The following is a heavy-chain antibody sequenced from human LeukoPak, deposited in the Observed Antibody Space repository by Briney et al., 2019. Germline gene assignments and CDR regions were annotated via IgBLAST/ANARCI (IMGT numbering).Heavy chain of an antibody. D-gene: IGHD2-15*01. J-gene: IGHJ4*02. V-gene: IGHV3-23*01. CDR1: GFTFSSHP. CDR2: ITASADRT. Sequence: GGSLRLSCAASGFTFSSHPMLWVRQTPRKGLEWVSSITASADRTYYADSAKGRFTISRDNSKNTLYLQMDSLRAEDTAIYYCASRDPCSGGTCYALAYWGQGSLVSVSS. CDR3: ASRDPCSGGTCYALAY.